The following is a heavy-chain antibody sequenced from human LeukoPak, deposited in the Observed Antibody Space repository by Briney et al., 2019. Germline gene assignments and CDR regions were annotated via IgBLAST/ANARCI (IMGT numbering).Heavy chain of an antibody. CDR2: ISAYNGNT. V-gene: IGHV1-18*01. J-gene: IGHJ3*02. D-gene: IGHD1-26*01. Sequence: ASVKVSCKASGYTFTSYGISWVRQAPGQGLEWMGRISAYNGNTNYAQKLQGRVTMTTDTSTSTAYMELRSLRSDDTAVYYCARAMELLNAFDIWGQGTMVTVSS. CDR1: GYTFTSYG. CDR3: ARAMELLNAFDI.